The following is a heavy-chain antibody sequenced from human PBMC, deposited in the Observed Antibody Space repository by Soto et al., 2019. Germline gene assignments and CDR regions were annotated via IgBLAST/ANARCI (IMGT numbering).Heavy chain of an antibody. D-gene: IGHD4-17*01. V-gene: IGHV4-59*01. CDR3: ARSNGDYGDY. J-gene: IGHJ4*02. Sequence: SETLSLTCTVSGDSISNYYWSWIRQPPGKGLEWIGYIYYSGSTNYNPSLKSRVTISVDTSKNQFSLKLNSVTAADTAVYYCARSNGDYGDYWGQGSLVTVSS. CDR2: IYYSGST. CDR1: GDSISNYY.